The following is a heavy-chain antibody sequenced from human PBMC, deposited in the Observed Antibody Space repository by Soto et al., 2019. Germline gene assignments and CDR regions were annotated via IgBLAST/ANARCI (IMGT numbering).Heavy chain of an antibody. CDR2: ISAYNDNT. CDR1: GFTFTSYA. J-gene: IGHJ4*02. V-gene: IGHV1-18*01. Sequence: GASVKVSCKAPGFTFTSYAISWVRQAPGQGLEWMGWISAYNDNTNYAQKLQGRVTMTTDTSTSTAYMGLRSLRSDDTAVYHCARGWFGEFVSYFDYWGQGTLVTVSS. CDR3: ARGWFGEFVSYFDY. D-gene: IGHD3-10*01.